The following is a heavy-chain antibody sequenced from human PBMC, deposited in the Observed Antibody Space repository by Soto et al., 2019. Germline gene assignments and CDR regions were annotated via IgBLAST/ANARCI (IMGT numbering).Heavy chain of an antibody. CDR3: ARGGVPNYYYYYMDV. V-gene: IGHV1-46*03. J-gene: IGHJ6*03. Sequence: GASVKVSCKASGYTFTSYYMHWVRQAPGQGLEWMGIINPSGGSTSYAQKFQGRVTMTRDTSTSTVYMELSSLRSEDTAVYYCARGGVPNYYYYYMDVWGKGTTVTVSS. CDR1: GYTFTSYY. CDR2: INPSGGST.